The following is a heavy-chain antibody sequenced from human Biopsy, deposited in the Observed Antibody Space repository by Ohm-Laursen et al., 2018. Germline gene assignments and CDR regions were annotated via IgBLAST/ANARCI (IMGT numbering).Heavy chain of an antibody. J-gene: IGHJ3*02. CDR2: ISYSRDT. Sequence: SETLSLTCAVSGGSISGSSWSWIRQAPGKGLEWIGYISYSRDTNYNPSLKSRITISVDTSKNQFSLKLTSVTAADTAVYHCAKHGSGWTGDDAFHIWGQGTMVTVPS. V-gene: IGHV4-59*08. D-gene: IGHD6-19*01. CDR1: GGSISGSS. CDR3: AKHGSGWTGDDAFHI.